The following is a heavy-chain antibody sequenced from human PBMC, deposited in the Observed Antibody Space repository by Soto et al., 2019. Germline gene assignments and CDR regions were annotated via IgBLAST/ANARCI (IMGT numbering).Heavy chain of an antibody. CDR1: GGSISSYY. Sequence: PSETLSLTCTVSGGSISSYYWSWIRQPPGKGLEWIGYIYYSGSTNYNPSLKSRVTISVDTSKNQFSLKLSSVTAADTAVYYCARGPGRYSGYHYYFDYWGQGTLVTVSS. CDR3: ARGPGRYSGYHYYFDY. V-gene: IGHV4-59*01. CDR2: IYYSGST. D-gene: IGHD5-12*01. J-gene: IGHJ4*02.